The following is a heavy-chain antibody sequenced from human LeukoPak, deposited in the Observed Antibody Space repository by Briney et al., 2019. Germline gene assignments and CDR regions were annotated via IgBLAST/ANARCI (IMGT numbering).Heavy chain of an antibody. CDR2: INPNSGGS. J-gene: IGHJ3*02. D-gene: IGHD3-3*01. CDR1: AYTFSDYY. CDR3: AREGFEDAFDI. Sequence: ASVKVSFKSSAYTFSDYYMHWVRHAPGQGLEWMGWINPNSGGSNYAQKFQGRVTMTRDTSISTAYMELSRLRSDDTAVYYCAREGFEDAFDIWGQGTVVTVSS. V-gene: IGHV1-2*02.